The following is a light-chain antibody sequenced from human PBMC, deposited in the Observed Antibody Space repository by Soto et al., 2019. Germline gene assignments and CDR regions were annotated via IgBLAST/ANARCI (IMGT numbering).Light chain of an antibody. CDR1: VSVSSD. Sequence: EIVLTQSPGTLSLSPGERATLSCRACVSVSSDSLAWYQRKPGQAPXLLLXGASTRATGIPARFSGSGSGTEFTLTISSLQSEDFAVYYCQHYNNWPPMYTFGQGTKGDIK. CDR2: GAS. J-gene: IGKJ2*01. V-gene: IGKV3-15*01. CDR3: QHYNNWPPMYT.